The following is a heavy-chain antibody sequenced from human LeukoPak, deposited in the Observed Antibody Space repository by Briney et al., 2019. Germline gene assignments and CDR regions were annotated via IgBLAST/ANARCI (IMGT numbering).Heavy chain of an antibody. CDR2: ISYDGSNK. D-gene: IGHD1-26*01. V-gene: IGHV3-30-3*01. CDR1: EFTFSTYS. CDR3: AKDHSGRYFGTN. Sequence: GGSLRLSCAASEFTFSTYSMHWVRQAPGKGLEWVAIISYDGSNKYYPESVKGRFTISRDNSKNTLYLQMNSLRTEDTAVYYCAKDHSGRYFGTNWGQGILVTVSS. J-gene: IGHJ4*02.